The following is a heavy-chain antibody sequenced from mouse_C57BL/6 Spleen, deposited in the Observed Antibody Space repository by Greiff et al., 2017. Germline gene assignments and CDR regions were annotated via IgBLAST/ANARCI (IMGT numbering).Heavy chain of an antibody. CDR2: INPSSGYT. CDR3: ARSYDYDWFAY. J-gene: IGHJ3*01. V-gene: IGHV1-7*01. CDR1: GYTFTSYW. Sequence: QVQLQQSGAELAKPGASVKLSCKASGYTFTSYWMHWVKQRPGQGLEWIGYINPSSGYTKYNQKFKDKATLTAEKSSSTAYMQLSSLTYEDSAVYYCARSYDYDWFAYWGQGTLVTVSA. D-gene: IGHD2-4*01.